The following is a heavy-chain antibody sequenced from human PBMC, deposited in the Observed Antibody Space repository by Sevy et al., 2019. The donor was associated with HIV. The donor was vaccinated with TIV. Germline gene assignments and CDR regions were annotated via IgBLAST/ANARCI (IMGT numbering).Heavy chain of an antibody. J-gene: IGHJ3*02. CDR3: ARGDKYCTNGVCYKVALDI. Sequence: SETLSLTCTVSGGSISSYYWSWIRQPAGKGLEWIGRIYTSGSTNYNPSLKSRVTMSVDTSKNQFSLKLSSVTAADTAVYYCARGDKYCTNGVCYKVALDIWGQGTMVTVSS. D-gene: IGHD2-8*01. CDR2: IYTSGST. CDR1: GGSISSYY. V-gene: IGHV4-4*07.